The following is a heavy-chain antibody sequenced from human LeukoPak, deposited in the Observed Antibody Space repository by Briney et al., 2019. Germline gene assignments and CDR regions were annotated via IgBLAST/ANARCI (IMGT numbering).Heavy chain of an antibody. V-gene: IGHV3-74*01. Sequence: PGGSLRLSCAASGFTFSDYWMHWVRQTPGKGLVWVSRISYDGGGTNYADSVKGRFTISRDNAKNTLFLQMNSLRAEDTAVYYCARVRYCDYWGQGTLVTVSS. CDR1: GFTFSDYW. D-gene: IGHD1-14*01. CDR2: ISYDGGGT. J-gene: IGHJ4*02. CDR3: ARVRYCDY.